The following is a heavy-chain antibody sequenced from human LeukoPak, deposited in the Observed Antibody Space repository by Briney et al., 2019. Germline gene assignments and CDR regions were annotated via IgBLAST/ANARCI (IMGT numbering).Heavy chain of an antibody. V-gene: IGHV3-66*01. D-gene: IGHD2-8*01. J-gene: IGHJ6*02. Sequence: GGSLRLSCAGSGFSVSNYYMSWVRQAPGKGLEWVSLIRDSGETFYANSVKGRFTISRDNSRNTLYPQMNSLRDEDTAVYFCARDNGVAITGPEANYYYYAMDVWGQGAMVSVSS. CDR1: GFSVSNYY. CDR2: IRDSGET. CDR3: ARDNGVAITGPEANYYYYAMDV.